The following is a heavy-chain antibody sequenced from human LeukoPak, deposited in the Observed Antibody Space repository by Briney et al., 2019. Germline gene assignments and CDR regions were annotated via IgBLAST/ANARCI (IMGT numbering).Heavy chain of an antibody. J-gene: IGHJ4*02. CDR2: ISRTSHTI. D-gene: IGHD3-10*01. CDR3: ARDRADSYGSKYYFDY. V-gene: IGHV3-48*01. Sequence: SGGSLRLSCAASGFTFSSYSMNWVRQAPGKGLEWVSYISRTSHTIYYADSVKGRFTISRDNSKNTLYLQMNSLRAEDTAVYYCARDRADSYGSKYYFDYWGQGTLVTVSS. CDR1: GFTFSSYS.